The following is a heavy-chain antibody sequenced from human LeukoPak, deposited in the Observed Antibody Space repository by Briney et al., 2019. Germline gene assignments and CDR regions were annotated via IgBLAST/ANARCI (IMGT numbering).Heavy chain of an antibody. Sequence: GASVKVSCKASGYTFTKYYIHWMRQAPGQGLEWVGIINPSVGTTLYSQKFQGRVTLTRDTSTTTVYMEVTSQRSDDTAVYYCAREEMLVILALDMWGQGTMVTVSS. CDR3: AREEMLVILALDM. CDR2: INPSVGTT. V-gene: IGHV1-46*01. CDR1: GYTFTKYY. J-gene: IGHJ3*02. D-gene: IGHD2/OR15-2a*01.